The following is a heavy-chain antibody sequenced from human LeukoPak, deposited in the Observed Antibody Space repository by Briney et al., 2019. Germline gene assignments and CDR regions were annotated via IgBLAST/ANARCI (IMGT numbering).Heavy chain of an antibody. CDR2: ISASGSAT. CDR1: GFIFSNYG. V-gene: IGHV3-23*01. CDR3: AKDLHLRDFWSGYFDY. Sequence: GGSLRLSCAASGFIFSNYGMNWVRQAPGKGLEWVAAISASGSATSYADSVRGRFTISRDNSKSTTYLQMNSLRAEDTAVFYCAKDLHLRDFWSGYFDYWGQGIPVTASS. J-gene: IGHJ4*02. D-gene: IGHD3-3*01.